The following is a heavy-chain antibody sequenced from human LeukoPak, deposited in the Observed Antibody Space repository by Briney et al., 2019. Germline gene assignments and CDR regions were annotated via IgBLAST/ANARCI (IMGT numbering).Heavy chain of an antibody. CDR2: ISGSGGNT. CDR3: AKDRSLGSGYDFDY. V-gene: IGHV3-23*01. J-gene: IGHJ4*02. D-gene: IGHD5-12*01. CDR1: GFTFRSYA. Sequence: GGSLTLSCAASGFTFRSYAWSWVRQPPGKGLEWVSSISGSGGNTYYAASVKGRLTISRDNSKNTLYLQMNSLRAEDTAVYYCAKDRSLGSGYDFDYWGQGTLVTVSS.